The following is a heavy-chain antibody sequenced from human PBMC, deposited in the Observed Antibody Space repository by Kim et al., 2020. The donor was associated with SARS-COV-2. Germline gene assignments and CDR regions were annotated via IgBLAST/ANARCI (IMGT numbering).Heavy chain of an antibody. CDR2: INSDGSST. J-gene: IGHJ6*02. CDR1: GFTFSSYW. CDR3: ARELVWFGELLPYYYYYYGMDV. Sequence: GGSLRLSCAASGFTFSSYWMHWVRQAPGKGLVWVSRINSDGSSTSYADSVKGRFTISRDNAKNTLYLQMNSLRAEDTAVYYCARELVWFGELLPYYYYYYGMDVWGQGTTVTVSS. V-gene: IGHV3-74*01. D-gene: IGHD3-10*01.